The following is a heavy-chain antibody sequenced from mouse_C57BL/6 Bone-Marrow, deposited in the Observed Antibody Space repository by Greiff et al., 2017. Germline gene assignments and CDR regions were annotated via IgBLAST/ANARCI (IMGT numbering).Heavy chain of an antibody. CDR1: GYTFTSYG. J-gene: IGHJ3*01. Sequence: QVQLQQSGAELARPGASVKLSCKASGYTFTSYGISWVKQRTGQGLEWIGEIYPRSGNTYYNEKFKGKATLTADKSSSTAYMELRSLTSEDSAVYFCARGTNGVYDFFEAYWGQGTLVTVSA. CDR2: IYPRSGNT. D-gene: IGHD2-4*01. CDR3: ARGTNGVYDFFEAY. V-gene: IGHV1-81*01.